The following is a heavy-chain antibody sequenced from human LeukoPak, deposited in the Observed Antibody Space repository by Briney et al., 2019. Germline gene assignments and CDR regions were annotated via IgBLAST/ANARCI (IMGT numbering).Heavy chain of an antibody. CDR3: AKGHTYGMI. CDR2: ISSSGDIM. D-gene: IGHD5-18*01. CDR1: GFTFSNYY. Sequence: GGSLRLSCAASGFTFSNYYMTWPRQTPGKGLEWVSYISSSGDIMDYADSVKGRFTISRDNAKASLYLQMNSLGADDTAIYYCAKGHTYGMIWGQGTLVTVSS. V-gene: IGHV3-11*01. J-gene: IGHJ4*02.